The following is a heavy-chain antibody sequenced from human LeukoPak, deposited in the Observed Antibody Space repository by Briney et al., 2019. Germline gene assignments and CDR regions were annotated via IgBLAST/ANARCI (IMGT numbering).Heavy chain of an antibody. CDR2: INPNSGDT. CDR3: ARDGSTSSRYLPLDS. D-gene: IGHD6-13*01. V-gene: IGHV1-2*02. Sequence: ASVKVSCKASGYTFTDSYIHWVRQAPGQGLEWMGWINPNSGDTNYAQKFQGRVTMTRDTSINTAYMELSRLTSDDTAVYYCARDGSTSSRYLPLDSWGQGTLVTVSS. J-gene: IGHJ4*02. CDR1: GYTFTDSY.